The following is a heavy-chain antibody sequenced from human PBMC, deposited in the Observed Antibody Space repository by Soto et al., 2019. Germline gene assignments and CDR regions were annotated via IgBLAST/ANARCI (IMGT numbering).Heavy chain of an antibody. CDR2: INPSGGST. CDR3: ARDRLAAAGPFDPEYYYYMDV. D-gene: IGHD6-13*01. Sequence: ASVKVSCKASGYTFTSYYMHWVRQAPGQGLEWMGIINPSGGSTSYAQKFQGRVTMTRDTSTSTVHMELSSLRSEDTAVYYCARDRLAAAGPFDPEYYYYMDVWGKGTTVTVSS. J-gene: IGHJ6*03. V-gene: IGHV1-46*03. CDR1: GYTFTSYY.